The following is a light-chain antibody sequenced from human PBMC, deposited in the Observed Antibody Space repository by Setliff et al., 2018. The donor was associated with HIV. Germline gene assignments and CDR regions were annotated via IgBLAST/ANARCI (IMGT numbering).Light chain of an antibody. V-gene: IGLV2-14*03. Sequence: QSVLTQPASVSGSPGQSVTISCTGASSDVGRYNFVSWYQQHPGKAPKLMIHDVDNRPAGVSNRFSGSKSGNTASLAISGLQAEDEADYYCSSYTSSSTLVFGGGTKVTVL. J-gene: IGLJ3*02. CDR1: SSDVGRYNF. CDR2: DVD. CDR3: SSYTSSSTLV.